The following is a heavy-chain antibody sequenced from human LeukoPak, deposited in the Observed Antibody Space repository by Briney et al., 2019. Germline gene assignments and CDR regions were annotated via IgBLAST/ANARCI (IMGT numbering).Heavy chain of an antibody. CDR2: ISYDGSNK. CDR3: ARSYSSGPYYYYGMDV. D-gene: IGHD6-19*01. Sequence: GGSLRLSCAASGFTFSSYAMHWVRQAPGKGLEWLAVISYDGSNKYYADSVKGRFTISRDNSKNTLYLQMNSLRAEDTAVYYCARSYSSGPYYYYGMDVWGQGTTVTVSS. V-gene: IGHV3-30-3*01. CDR1: GFTFSSYA. J-gene: IGHJ6*02.